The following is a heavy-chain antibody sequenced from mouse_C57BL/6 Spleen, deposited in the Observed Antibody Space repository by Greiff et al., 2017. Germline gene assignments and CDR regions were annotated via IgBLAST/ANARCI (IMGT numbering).Heavy chain of an antibody. D-gene: IGHD2-1*01. J-gene: IGHJ4*01. Sequence: QVQLQQSGPGLVQPSQSLSITCTVSGFSLTSYGVHWVRQSPGKGLEWLGVIWSGGSTDYNAAFISRLSISKDNSKSQVFFKMNSLQADDTAIYYCARTRIYYGNYVPYAMDYWGQGTSVTVSS. CDR1: GFSLTSYG. CDR3: ARTRIYYGNYVPYAMDY. V-gene: IGHV2-2*01. CDR2: IWSGGST.